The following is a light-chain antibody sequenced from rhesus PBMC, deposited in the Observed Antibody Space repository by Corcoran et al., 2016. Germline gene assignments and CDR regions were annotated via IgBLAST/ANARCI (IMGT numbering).Light chain of an antibody. CDR1: QRVSSS. CDR2: GAS. V-gene: IGKV3-24*01. J-gene: IGKJ4*01. CDR3: LQHSNWPLT. Sequence: EIVMTQSPATLSLSPGERATLSCRASQRVSSSLAWYQQKPGQAPWLLTYGASRRATGIPDRFSGMGLGTDFTLTIRSLEPEDVAVYYCLQHSNWPLTFGGGTKVELK.